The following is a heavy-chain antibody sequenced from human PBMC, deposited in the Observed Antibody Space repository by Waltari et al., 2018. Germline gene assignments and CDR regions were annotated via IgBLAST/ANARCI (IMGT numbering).Heavy chain of an antibody. CDR2: ISGSGGST. V-gene: IGHV3-23*01. J-gene: IGHJ4*02. CDR3: ARTQGQWLAFDY. D-gene: IGHD6-19*01. Sequence: EVQLLESGGGLVQPGGSLRLSCAASGFTFSSYAMSWVRQAPGKGLEWVSAISGSGGSTYYADSVKGRFTISRDNSKNTLYLQMNSLRAEDTAVYYCARTQGQWLAFDYWGQGTLVTVSS. CDR1: GFTFSSYA.